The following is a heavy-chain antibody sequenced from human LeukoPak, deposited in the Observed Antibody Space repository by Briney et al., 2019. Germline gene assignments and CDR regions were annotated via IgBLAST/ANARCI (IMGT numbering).Heavy chain of an antibody. CDR3: ARSSNYDFWSGYWGLVY. D-gene: IGHD3-3*01. Sequence: PSETLSLTCTVSGGSISSYYWSWIRQPAGKGLEWIGRIYTSGSTNYNPSLKSRVTMSVDTSKNQFSLKLSSVTTADTAVYYCARSSNYDFWSGYWGLVYWGQGTLVTVSS. V-gene: IGHV4-4*07. CDR1: GGSISSYY. CDR2: IYTSGST. J-gene: IGHJ4*02.